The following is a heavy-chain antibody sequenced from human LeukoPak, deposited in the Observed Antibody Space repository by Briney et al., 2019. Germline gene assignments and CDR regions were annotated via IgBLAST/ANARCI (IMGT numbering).Heavy chain of an antibody. D-gene: IGHD2-21*02. CDR2: INPTRGST. Sequence: ASVKVSCKASGYTFTYYYIHWVRQAPGQGLEGMGIINPTRGSTRYAQKFQSRVTMTRDTSTSTVYMELSSLRSEDTAVYYCARGRVTATDGFDIWGQGTTVIVSS. CDR3: ARGRVTATDGFDI. V-gene: IGHV1-46*01. CDR1: GYTFTYYY. J-gene: IGHJ3*02.